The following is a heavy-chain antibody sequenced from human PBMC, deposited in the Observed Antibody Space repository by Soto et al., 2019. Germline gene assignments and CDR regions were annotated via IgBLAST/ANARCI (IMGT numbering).Heavy chain of an antibody. V-gene: IGHV3-9*01. CDR1: GFTFNSYG. CDR3: AKDSGLWFGAVYGMDV. Sequence: GGSLRLSCAASGFTFNSYGMHWVRQAPGKGLEWVSGTSWNSGNIGYADSVKGRFTISRDNAKNSLYLQMNSLRAEDTALYYCAKDSGLWFGAVYGMDVWGQGTTVTVSS. J-gene: IGHJ6*02. CDR2: TSWNSGNI. D-gene: IGHD3-10*01.